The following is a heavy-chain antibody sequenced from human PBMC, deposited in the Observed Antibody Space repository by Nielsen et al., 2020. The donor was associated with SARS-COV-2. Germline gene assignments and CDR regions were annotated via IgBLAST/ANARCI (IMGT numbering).Heavy chain of an antibody. CDR1: GYTFTSYA. J-gene: IGHJ6*02. CDR2: INAGNGNT. V-gene: IGHV1-3*01. CDR3: ARGGGITIFGVVIQGYYGMDV. D-gene: IGHD3-3*01. Sequence: ASVKVSCKASGYTFTSYAMHWVRQAPGQRLEWMGWINAGNGNTKYSQKFQGRVTITRDTSTSTAYMELRSLRSDDTAVYYCARGGGITIFGVVIQGYYGMDVWGQGTTVTVSS.